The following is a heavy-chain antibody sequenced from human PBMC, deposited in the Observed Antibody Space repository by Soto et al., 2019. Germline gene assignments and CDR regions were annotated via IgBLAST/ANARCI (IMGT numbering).Heavy chain of an antibody. V-gene: IGHV1-18*01. CDR2: ISTYNADT. J-gene: IGHJ4*01. D-gene: IGHD3-22*01. CDR3: ARDPSNTSGNCLYLDY. CDR1: GYTFKNYA. Sequence: ASVKVSCKASGYTFKNYAISWVRQAPGQVLEWMGWISTYNADTKYAHKIQDRITMATDTSTNTVFMELRSLTSGDTAVYYCARDPSNTSGNCLYLDYWG.